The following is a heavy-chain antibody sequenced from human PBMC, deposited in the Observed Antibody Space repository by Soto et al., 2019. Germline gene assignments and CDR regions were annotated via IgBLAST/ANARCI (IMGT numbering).Heavy chain of an antibody. CDR3: ARQRMNGVWTYYYYMDV. J-gene: IGHJ6*03. D-gene: IGHD2-8*01. CDR2: MNPNSGNT. Sequence: ASVKVSCKASGYTFTSYDINWVRQATGQGLEWMGWMNPNSGNTGYAQKFQGRVTMTRNTSISTAYMELSSLRSEDTAVYYCARQRMNGVWTYYYYMDVWGKGTTVTVSS. CDR1: GYTFTSYD. V-gene: IGHV1-8*01.